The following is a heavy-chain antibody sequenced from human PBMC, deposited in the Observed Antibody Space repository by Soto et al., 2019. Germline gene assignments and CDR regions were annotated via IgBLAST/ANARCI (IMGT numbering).Heavy chain of an antibody. J-gene: IGHJ6*02. D-gene: IGHD3-10*01. Sequence: GGSLRLSCTAFGFTFSSYEMKWVRQAPGKGLEWVSYISSSGSTIYNTDSATGRFTISRDNAKNSLYLQMNSLRAEDTAVYYCARVYGSDSYFLYFYGMDVWGQGTTVTVSS. V-gene: IGHV3-48*03. CDR2: ISSSGSTI. CDR1: GFTFSSYE. CDR3: ARVYGSDSYFLYFYGMDV.